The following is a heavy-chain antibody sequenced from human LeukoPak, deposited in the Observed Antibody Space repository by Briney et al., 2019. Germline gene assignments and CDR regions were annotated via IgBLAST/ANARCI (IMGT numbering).Heavy chain of an antibody. V-gene: IGHV3-33*01. Sequence: GGSLRLSCAASGLTFSSYGMHWVRQAPGKGLEWVAVIWYDGSNKYYADSVKGRFTISRDNSKNTLYLQMNSLRAEDTAVYYCARGSYGPQYYYGMDVWGQGTTVTVSS. CDR2: IWYDGSNK. CDR3: ARGSYGPQYYYGMDV. J-gene: IGHJ6*02. CDR1: GLTFSSYG. D-gene: IGHD5-18*01.